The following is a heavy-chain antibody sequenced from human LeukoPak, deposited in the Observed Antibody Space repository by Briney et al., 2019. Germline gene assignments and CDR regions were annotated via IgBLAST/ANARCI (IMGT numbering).Heavy chain of an antibody. CDR2: FDPEDGET. Sequence: ASVKVSCKVSGYTLTELSMHWVRQAPGKGLEWMGGFDPEDGETIYAQKFQGRVTMTRDTSITTAYMELSRLRSDDTAVYYCAPTHGNGWYYFDYWGQGTLVTVSS. CDR1: GYTLTELS. J-gene: IGHJ4*02. V-gene: IGHV1-24*01. CDR3: APTHGNGWYYFDY. D-gene: IGHD6-19*01.